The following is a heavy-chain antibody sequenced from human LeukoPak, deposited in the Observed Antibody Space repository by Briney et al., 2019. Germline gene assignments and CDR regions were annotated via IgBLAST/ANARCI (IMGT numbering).Heavy chain of an antibody. CDR2: INHSGSP. CDR1: GGSFSGYY. CDR3: ARGPARGIAVTRY. Sequence: KPSETLSLTCAVYGGSFSGYYWSWIRQPPGKGLEWLGEINHSGSPNYNPSLKSRVSISVDTSKNQFSLKLSSVTAADTAVYYCARGPARGIAVTRYWGQGTLVTVSS. D-gene: IGHD6-19*01. J-gene: IGHJ4*02. V-gene: IGHV4-34*01.